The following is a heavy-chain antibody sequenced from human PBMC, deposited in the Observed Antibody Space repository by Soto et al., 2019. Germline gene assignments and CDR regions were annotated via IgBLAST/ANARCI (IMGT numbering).Heavy chain of an antibody. J-gene: IGHJ4*02. Sequence: QVQLVQSGAEVKKPGASVKVSCKASGYTFTSYGISWVRQAPGQGLEWMGWISAYNGNTNYAQKRQGRSTMTTDTSTSTAYMELRSLRSDDTAVYYCAGVSGSYGEYYFDYWGQGTLVTVSS. CDR3: AGVSGSYGEYYFDY. V-gene: IGHV1-18*01. CDR2: ISAYNGNT. CDR1: GYTFTSYG. D-gene: IGHD1-26*01.